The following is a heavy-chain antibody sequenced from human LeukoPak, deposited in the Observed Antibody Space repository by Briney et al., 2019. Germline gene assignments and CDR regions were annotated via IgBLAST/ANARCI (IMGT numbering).Heavy chain of an antibody. D-gene: IGHD2-15*01. CDR2: ISWNSDTL. V-gene: IGHV3-9*01. J-gene: IGHJ3*02. Sequence: GRSLRLSCAASGFTFDDYAMYWVRQAPGKGLEWVSGISWNSDTLDYADSVKGRFTISRDNAKSSLYLQMNSLRAEDTALYYCAKCRVVLAVLDAFDIWGQGTFVTVSS. CDR1: GFTFDDYA. CDR3: AKCRVVLAVLDAFDI.